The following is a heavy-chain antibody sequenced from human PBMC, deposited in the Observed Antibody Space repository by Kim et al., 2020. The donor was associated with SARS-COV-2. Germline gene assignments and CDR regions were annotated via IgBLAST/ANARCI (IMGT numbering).Heavy chain of an antibody. CDR1: GASISRYF. CDR3: ARRRGLFGSGELDY. D-gene: IGHD3-3*01. J-gene: IGHJ4*02. Sequence: SETLSLTCTVSGASISRYFWSWIRQSPGKGLEIIGYIRNDGSTTYNPPLDSRVTISADTSKNQISLTLTSVTAADTAVYFCARRRGLFGSGELDYWGQG. V-gene: IGHV4-59*01. CDR2: IRNDGST.